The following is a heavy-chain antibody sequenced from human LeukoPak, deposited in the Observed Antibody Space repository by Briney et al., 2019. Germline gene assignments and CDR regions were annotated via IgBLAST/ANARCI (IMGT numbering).Heavy chain of an antibody. CDR1: GFTFSSYW. CDR2: INWNGGRT. J-gene: IGHJ4*02. D-gene: IGHD4-17*01. CDR3: ARDYDYGDYPGY. Sequence: GGSLRLSCAASGFTFSSYWMHWVRQAPGKGLEWVSGINWNGGRTGYADSVKGRFTISRDNAKNSLYLQMNSLRAEDTALYYCARDYDYGDYPGYWGQGTLVTVSS. V-gene: IGHV3-20*04.